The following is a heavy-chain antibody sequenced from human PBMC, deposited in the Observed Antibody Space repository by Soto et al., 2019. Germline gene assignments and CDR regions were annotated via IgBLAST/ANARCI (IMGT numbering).Heavy chain of an antibody. V-gene: IGHV1-18*04. D-gene: IGHD3-10*01. Sequence: QVQLVQSGAEVKKPGASVKVSCKASGYTFTSYGISWVRQAPGQGLEWMGWISAYNGNTNYAQKLQGRVTMTTDTSTSTAYMELRSLRSDDSAVYYCARPYYYGSGSYYTEYYFDYWGQGTLVTVSS. J-gene: IGHJ4*02. CDR1: GYTFTSYG. CDR3: ARPYYYGSGSYYTEYYFDY. CDR2: ISAYNGNT.